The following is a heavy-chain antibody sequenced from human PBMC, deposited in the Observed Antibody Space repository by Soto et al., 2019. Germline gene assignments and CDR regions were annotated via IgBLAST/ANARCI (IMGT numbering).Heavy chain of an antibody. D-gene: IGHD2-21*01. CDR3: ARGHIPVYGPVPDYFDS. CDR2: VTHSGST. Sequence: QVHLQQWGAGLLKPSETLSLTCGVYGGSLRGSYWSWIRQPPGKALEWLGKVTHSGSTTFNPSLKSRVSGSVDTSDNKFSLKLTSVTAADTAVYYCARGHIPVYGPVPDYFDSWGQGTLVTVSS. J-gene: IGHJ4*02. CDR1: GGSLRGSY. V-gene: IGHV4-34*02.